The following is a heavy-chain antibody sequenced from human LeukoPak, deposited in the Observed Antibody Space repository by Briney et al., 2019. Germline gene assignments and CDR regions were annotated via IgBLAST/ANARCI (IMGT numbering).Heavy chain of an antibody. CDR3: ARDGYYYDSSGCLSGGYYYYYYMDV. CDR2: IWYDGSTK. CDR1: GFTFSSYG. V-gene: IGHV3-33*01. Sequence: GRSLRLSCAASGFTFSSYGMHWVRQAPGKGLGWVAVIWYDGSTKYYADSVKGRFTISRDNSKNTLYLQMNSLRAEDMAVYYCARDGYYYDSSGCLSGGYYYYYYMDVWGKGTTVTVSS. D-gene: IGHD3-22*01. J-gene: IGHJ6*03.